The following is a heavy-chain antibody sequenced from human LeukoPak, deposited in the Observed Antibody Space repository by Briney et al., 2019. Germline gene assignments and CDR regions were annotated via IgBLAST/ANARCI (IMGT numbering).Heavy chain of an antibody. D-gene: IGHD3-9*01. CDR3: AVLMTGSYYMDV. Sequence: SETLSLTCTVSGGSISSSSYYWGWLRQPPGKGLEWIGCIYYSGSTYYNPSLKSRVTIYVATYKYQFSLKLSSVTAADTAVYYCAVLMTGSYYMDVWGKGTTVTVSS. V-gene: IGHV4-39*01. CDR1: GGSISSSSYY. J-gene: IGHJ6*03. CDR2: IYYSGST.